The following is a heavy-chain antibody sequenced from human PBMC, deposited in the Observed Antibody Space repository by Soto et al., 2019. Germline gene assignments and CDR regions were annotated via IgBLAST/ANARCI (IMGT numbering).Heavy chain of an antibody. J-gene: IGHJ4*02. V-gene: IGHV4-39*01. CDR2: VYYTGST. CDR3: ASAYSSGGYGDFHH. CDR1: GGSITRSTYY. Sequence: QLQLPESGPGLVTPSEPLSLTCTVSGGSITRSTYYWGWLRQPPGQGLEWIGSVYYTGSTYYKPSHKRRCTRAVDTAKSQGALKLTSVTTADTAVYYCASAYSSGGYGDFHHWGQGTLVTVSS. D-gene: IGHD6-19*01.